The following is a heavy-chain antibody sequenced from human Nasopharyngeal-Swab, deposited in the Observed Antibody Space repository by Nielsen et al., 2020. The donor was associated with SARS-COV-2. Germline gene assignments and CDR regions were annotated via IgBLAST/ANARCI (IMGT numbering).Heavy chain of an antibody. V-gene: IGHV4-34*01. Sequence: SETLSLTCAVYGGSSSGHYWSWIRQLPGKGLEWIGEINHSGSTNYNPSLKGRITISVDTSKNQFTLKLSSVTAADTAVYYCARGGTSADIVVVPAAFRSWFDPWGQGTLVTVSS. CDR2: INHSGST. D-gene: IGHD2-2*01. J-gene: IGHJ5*02. CDR1: GGSSSGHY. CDR3: ARGGTSADIVVVPAAFRSWFDP.